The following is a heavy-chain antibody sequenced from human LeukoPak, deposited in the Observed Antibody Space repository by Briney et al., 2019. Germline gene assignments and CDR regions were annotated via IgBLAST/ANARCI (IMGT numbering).Heavy chain of an antibody. CDR3: ARGNIAARRGARVNWFDP. Sequence: ASVKVSCKASGYTCSGHYLHWVRQAPGQGLEWMGWMNPNSGNTGYAQKFQGRVTMTRNTSISTAYMELSSLRSEDTAVYYCARGNIAARRGARVNWFDPWGQGTLVTVSS. CDR1: GYTCSGHY. J-gene: IGHJ5*02. CDR2: MNPNSGNT. V-gene: IGHV1-8*02. D-gene: IGHD6-6*01.